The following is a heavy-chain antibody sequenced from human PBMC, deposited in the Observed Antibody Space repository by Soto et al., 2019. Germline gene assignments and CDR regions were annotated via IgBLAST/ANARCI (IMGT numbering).Heavy chain of an antibody. Sequence: QVQLVESGGGVVQPGRSLRLSCAASGFTFSSYGMHWVRQAPGMGLEWVAVIWYDGSNKYYADSVKGRFTISRDNSKNTLYLQMNSLRAEDTAVYYCARARWIQLPDYWGQGTLVTVSS. CDR3: ARARWIQLPDY. CDR2: IWYDGSNK. V-gene: IGHV3-33*01. CDR1: GFTFSSYG. J-gene: IGHJ4*02. D-gene: IGHD5-18*01.